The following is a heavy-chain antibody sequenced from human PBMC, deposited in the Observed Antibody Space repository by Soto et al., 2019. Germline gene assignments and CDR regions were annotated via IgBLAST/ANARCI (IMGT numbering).Heavy chain of an antibody. CDR3: ASECVSASYQISWYDS. D-gene: IGHD3-16*01. Sequence: GGSLRLSCTGSGFTVGDYAMGWFRQAPGKGLEWVGFIRSRAYGGTPEYATSVKGRFIISRDDSKNSLYLQMNSLKAEDTAVYYCASECVSASYQISWYDSWGQGTLVTVSS. CDR2: IRSRAYGGTP. V-gene: IGHV3-49*03. J-gene: IGHJ5*01. CDR1: GFTVGDYA.